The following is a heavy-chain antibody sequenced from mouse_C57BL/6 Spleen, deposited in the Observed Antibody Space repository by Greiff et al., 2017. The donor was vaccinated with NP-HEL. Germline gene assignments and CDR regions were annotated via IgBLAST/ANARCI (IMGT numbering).Heavy chain of an antibody. CDR3: APTYGSSYERVWYFDV. V-gene: IGHV1-81*01. CDR1: GYTFTSYG. J-gene: IGHJ1*03. Sequence: QVQLQQSGAELARPGASVKLSCKASGYTFTSYGISWVKQRTGQGLEWIGEIYPRSGNTYYNEKFKGKATLTADKSSSTAYMELRSLTSEDSAVYFCAPTYGSSYERVWYFDVWGTGTTVTVSS. CDR2: IYPRSGNT. D-gene: IGHD1-1*01.